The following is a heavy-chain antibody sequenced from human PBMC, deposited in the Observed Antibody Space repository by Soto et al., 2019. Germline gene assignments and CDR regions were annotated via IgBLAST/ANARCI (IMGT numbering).Heavy chain of an antibody. CDR2: IKNKANSYTT. J-gene: IGHJ4*02. V-gene: IGHV3-72*01. CDR1: GFIFSDHY. Sequence: PGGSLRLSCAASGFIFSDHYMAWVRQAPGKGLEWVGRIKNKANSYTTEYAASVKCRLTISRDYSKNSLYLQMNSLKTEDTAVYYCTRISLVGATGGRYFDYWGQGTLLTVSS. CDR3: TRISLVGATGGRYFDY. D-gene: IGHD1-26*01.